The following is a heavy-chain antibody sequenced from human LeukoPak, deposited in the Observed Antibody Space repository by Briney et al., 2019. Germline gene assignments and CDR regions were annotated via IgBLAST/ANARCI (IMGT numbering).Heavy chain of an antibody. V-gene: IGHV3-30-3*02. Sequence: PGGSLRLSCAVAGVTPSSYAMRWVRQAPGEGLGWVAVISYDGGNKYYADSVKGRFTISRDNAKNSLYLQMNSLRAEDTALYYCAKDIGRYFDWLGASGAFDIWGQGTMVTVSS. CDR1: GVTPSSYA. CDR3: AKDIGRYFDWLGASGAFDI. CDR2: ISYDGGNK. D-gene: IGHD3-9*01. J-gene: IGHJ3*02.